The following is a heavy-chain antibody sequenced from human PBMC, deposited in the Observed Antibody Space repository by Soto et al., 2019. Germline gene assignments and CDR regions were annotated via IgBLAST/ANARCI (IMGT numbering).Heavy chain of an antibody. CDR1: GFNFRNYD. CDR3: ARSRSGSFPSGNAFDL. J-gene: IGHJ3*01. D-gene: IGHD1-26*01. CDR2: IGTKSDT. Sequence: GGSLRLSCEASGFNFRNYDMFWVRQATGKGLEWVSAIGTKSDTFYPDSVKGRFTISRENARNSLYLQMNSLTAGDTAVYYCARSRSGSFPSGNAFDLWGRGTRVTVS. V-gene: IGHV3-13*01.